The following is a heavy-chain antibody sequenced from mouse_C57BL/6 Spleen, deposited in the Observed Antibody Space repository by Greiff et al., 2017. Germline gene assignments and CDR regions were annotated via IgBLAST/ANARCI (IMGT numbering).Heavy chain of an antibody. Sequence: QVQLQQPGAELVKPGASVKMSCKASGYTFTSYWITWVKQRPGQGLEWIGDIYPGSGSTNYNEKFKSKATLTVDTSSSTAYMQLSSLTSEDSAVYYCARGTTVVADYYAMDYWGQGTSVTVSS. CDR1: GYTFTSYW. J-gene: IGHJ4*01. V-gene: IGHV1-55*01. D-gene: IGHD1-1*01. CDR3: ARGTTVVADYYAMDY. CDR2: IYPGSGST.